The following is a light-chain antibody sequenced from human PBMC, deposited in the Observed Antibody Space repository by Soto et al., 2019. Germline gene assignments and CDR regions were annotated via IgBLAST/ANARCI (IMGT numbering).Light chain of an antibody. Sequence: DIVLTQSPGTLSLSPGERATLSCRASQSVSSSFLAWYQQKPGQAPRLLIYGASSRATGIPDRFSGSVSGTDFTLTISRLEPEDFAMYYCQQYDTSPMYTFGQGTKLEIK. CDR2: GAS. CDR3: QQYDTSPMYT. J-gene: IGKJ2*01. CDR1: QSVSSSF. V-gene: IGKV3-20*01.